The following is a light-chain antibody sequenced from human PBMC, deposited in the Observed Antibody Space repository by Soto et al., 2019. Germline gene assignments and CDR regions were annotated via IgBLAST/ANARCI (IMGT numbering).Light chain of an antibody. J-gene: IGLJ1*01. CDR2: EVS. CDR1: SSNVGGYDY. V-gene: IGLV2-14*01. Sequence: QSALTRPASVSGSPGQSITISCTGTSSNVGGYDYVSWYQQHPGKAPKLMIYEVSNRPSGVSSRFSGSKSGNTASLTISGLQADDEADYYCSSYTSSKTIYVFATGTKLTVL. CDR3: SSYTSSKTIYV.